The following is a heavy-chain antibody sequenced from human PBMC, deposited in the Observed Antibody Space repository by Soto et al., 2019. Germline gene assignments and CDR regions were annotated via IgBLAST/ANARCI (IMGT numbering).Heavy chain of an antibody. V-gene: IGHV3-30*03. CDR3: ATETARGSSWLAS. D-gene: IGHD6-13*01. CDR2: TSFDGRNE. CDR1: GFSFRSYG. Sequence: QVQLVESGGGVVQPGRSLRLSCAASGFSFRSYGMHWVRQAPGKGLEWVALTSFDGRNEYVADSVRGRFTVSRDNSKDTLYLMMSSLRAEDTAVFYCATETARGSSWLASWGQGTLVTVS. J-gene: IGHJ5*01.